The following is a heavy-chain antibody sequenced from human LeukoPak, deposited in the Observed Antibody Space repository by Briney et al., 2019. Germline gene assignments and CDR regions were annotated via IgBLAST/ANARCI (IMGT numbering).Heavy chain of an antibody. J-gene: IGHJ4*02. CDR2: IYYSGST. D-gene: IGHD4-23*01. CDR1: GGSISSYY. V-gene: IGHV4-59*01. Sequence: SETLSLTCTVSGGSISSYYWSWIRQPPGKGLEWIGYIYYSGSTNYNPSLKSRVTISVDTTKNQFSLKLSSVTAADTAVYYCASDYGGNSGLFDRWGQGTLVTVSS. CDR3: ASDYGGNSGLFDR.